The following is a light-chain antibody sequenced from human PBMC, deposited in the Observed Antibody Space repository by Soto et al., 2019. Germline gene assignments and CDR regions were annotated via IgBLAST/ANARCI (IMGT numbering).Light chain of an antibody. CDR2: EVS. CDR3: SSYTSSSTFYV. J-gene: IGLJ1*01. CDR1: SXDIGGYNY. V-gene: IGLV2-14*01. Sequence: ALTQPASVSGSPGQSITISCTGTSXDIGGYNYVSWYQQHPGKAPKLMIYEVSNRPSGVSNRFSGSKSGNTASLTISGLQAEDEAYYYCSSYTSSSTFYVFGTGTKVTVL.